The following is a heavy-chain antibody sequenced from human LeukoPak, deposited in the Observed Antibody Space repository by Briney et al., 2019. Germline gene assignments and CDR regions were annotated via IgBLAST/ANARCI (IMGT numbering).Heavy chain of an antibody. CDR1: GASFSGSY. V-gene: IGHV4-34*01. J-gene: IGHJ4*02. D-gene: IGHD3-9*01. Sequence: PSETLSLTCAVYGASFSGSYWSWISQHPGKGLEWIGEINHSGSTNYNPSLKSRVTISVDTSKNQFSLKLSSVTAADTAVYYCARGYDILTGLYFDYWGQGTLVTVSS. CDR2: INHSGST. CDR3: ARGYDILTGLYFDY.